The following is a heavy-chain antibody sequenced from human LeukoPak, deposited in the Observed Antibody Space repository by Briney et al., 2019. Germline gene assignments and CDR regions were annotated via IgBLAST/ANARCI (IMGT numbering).Heavy chain of an antibody. V-gene: IGHV1-8*01. J-gene: IGHJ6*02. D-gene: IGHD3-3*01. Sequence: ASVKVSCKASGYTFTSYDINWVRQATGQGLEWMGWMNPNSGNTGYAQKFQGRVTMTRNTSISTAYMELSSLRSEDTAVYYCARDNTFGVVLYYYYYGMDVWGQGTTVTVSS. CDR2: MNPNSGNT. CDR1: GYTFTSYD. CDR3: ARDNTFGVVLYYYYYGMDV.